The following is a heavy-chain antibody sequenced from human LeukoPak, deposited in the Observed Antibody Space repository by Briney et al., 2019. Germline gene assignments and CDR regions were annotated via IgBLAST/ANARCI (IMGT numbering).Heavy chain of an antibody. CDR3: ARRYCSSTSSTPFDY. CDR1: GHTFTGYY. Sequence: ASVTVSFTASGHTFTGYYMHWVRQAPGQGLEWMGRINPNSGGTNYAQKFQGRVTMTRDTSISTAYMELSRLRSDDTAVYYCARRYCSSTSSTPFDYWGQGTLVTVSS. V-gene: IGHV1-2*06. D-gene: IGHD2-2*01. CDR2: INPNSGGT. J-gene: IGHJ4*02.